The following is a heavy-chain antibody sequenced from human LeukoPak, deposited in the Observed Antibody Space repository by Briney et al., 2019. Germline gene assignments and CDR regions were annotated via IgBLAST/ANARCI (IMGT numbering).Heavy chain of an antibody. J-gene: IGHJ4*02. CDR2: IYSDGST. CDR1: GFIVNTYY. Sequence: GGSLRLSCAVSGFIVNTYYMSWVRQAPGKGLERVSIIYSDGSTYYADSVKGRFTISRDTSKNTLFLQMNSLRAEDTAVYYCARIYSGSHYSWGQGTLVTISS. CDR3: ARIYSGSHYS. D-gene: IGHD1-26*01. V-gene: IGHV3-53*01.